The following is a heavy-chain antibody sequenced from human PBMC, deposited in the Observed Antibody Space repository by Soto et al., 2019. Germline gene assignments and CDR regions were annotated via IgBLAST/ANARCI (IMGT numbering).Heavy chain of an antibody. CDR2: ISSSTSHT. V-gene: IGHV3-11*05. D-gene: IGHD2-2*01. J-gene: IGHJ4*02. Sequence: QVQLVESGGGVVKPGGSLRLSCAVSGFTFSNYYMPWIRQAPGKGLEWVSYISSSTSHTNYADSVKGRFTISRDNAKNSLFLQLNSLRAEDTAVYYCARGRGAAAEYFDFWGQGTLVTVS. CDR3: ARGRGAAAEYFDF. CDR1: GFTFSNYY.